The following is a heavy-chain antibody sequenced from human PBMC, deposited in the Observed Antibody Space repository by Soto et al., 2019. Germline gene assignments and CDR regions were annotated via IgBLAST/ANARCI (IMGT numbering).Heavy chain of an antibody. CDR2: IIPIFGTA. Sequence: GASVKVSCKASGGTFSSYAISWVRQAPGQGLEWMGGIIPIFGTANYAQKFQGRVTITADKSTSTAYMELSSLRSEDTAVYYCARESVDIVATRSFDIWGQGAMVTVSS. J-gene: IGHJ3*02. CDR3: ARESVDIVATRSFDI. V-gene: IGHV1-69*06. CDR1: GGTFSSYA. D-gene: IGHD5-12*01.